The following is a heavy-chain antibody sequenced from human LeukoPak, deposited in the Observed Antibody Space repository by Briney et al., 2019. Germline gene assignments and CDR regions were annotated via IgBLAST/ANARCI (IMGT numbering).Heavy chain of an antibody. CDR2: INNDGSIT. D-gene: IGHD1/OR15-1a*01. CDR3: ARGWNTTPRSGFDI. CDR1: EFTISRYW. J-gene: IGHJ3*02. V-gene: IGHV3-74*01. Sequence: GGSLRLSCAASEFTISRYWMHWVRQAPGKGLVWVSNINNDGSITTYADSVKGRFTISRDNVKNTLFLQMNSLGAEDTALYYCARGWNTTPRSGFDIWGLGTMVTVSS.